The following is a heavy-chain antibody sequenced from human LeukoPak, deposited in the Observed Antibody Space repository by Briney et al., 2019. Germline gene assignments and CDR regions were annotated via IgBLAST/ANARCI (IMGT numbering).Heavy chain of an antibody. D-gene: IGHD4-23*01. CDR2: ISGSGGST. Sequence: PGGSLRLSCAASGFTLSSYGMSWVRQAPGKGLEWVSAISGSGGSTYYADSVKGRFTISRDNSKNTLYLQMNSLRAEDTAVYYCARVGRDYGGPYDAFDIWGQGTMVTVSS. V-gene: IGHV3-23*01. J-gene: IGHJ3*02. CDR3: ARVGRDYGGPYDAFDI. CDR1: GFTLSSYG.